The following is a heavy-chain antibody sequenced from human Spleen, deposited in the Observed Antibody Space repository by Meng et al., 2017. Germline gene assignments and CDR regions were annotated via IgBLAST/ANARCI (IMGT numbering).Heavy chain of an antibody. D-gene: IGHD3-10*01. Sequence: GGSLRLSCEASGFTFDSYAMHWVRQAPGKGLEWVAVISSDGSTSYYADSVKGQFTISRSTSKNTLFLHMDSLRVEDTAVYYCARGSALVRGVSRFDYWGQGTLVTVSS. J-gene: IGHJ4*02. CDR3: ARGSALVRGVSRFDY. V-gene: IGHV3-30*04. CDR1: GFTFDSYA. CDR2: ISSDGSTS.